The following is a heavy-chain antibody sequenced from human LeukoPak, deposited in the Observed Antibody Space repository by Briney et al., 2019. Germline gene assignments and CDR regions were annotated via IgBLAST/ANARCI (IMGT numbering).Heavy chain of an antibody. J-gene: IGHJ1*01. D-gene: IGHD3-3*01. Sequence: PGGSLRLSCAASGFTFSSYGMHWVRQAPGKGLEWVAFIRYDGSNKYYADSVKGRFTISRDNSKNTLYLQMNSLRAEDTAVYYCAKGSRFLEWFLYFQHWGQGTLVTVSS. CDR2: IRYDGSNK. CDR3: AKGSRFLEWFLYFQH. CDR1: GFTFSSYG. V-gene: IGHV3-30*02.